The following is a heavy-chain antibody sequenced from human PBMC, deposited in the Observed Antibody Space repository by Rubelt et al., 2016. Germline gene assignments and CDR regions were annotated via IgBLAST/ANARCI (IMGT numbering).Heavy chain of an antibody. V-gene: IGHV3-74*01. CDR2: INSDGSST. CDR3: AREAVVVVADYNWFDP. Sequence: VWVSRINSDGSSTSYADSVKGRFTISRDNSKNTLYLQMNSLRAEDTAVYYCAREAVVVVADYNWFDPWGQGTLVTVSS. D-gene: IGHD2-15*01. J-gene: IGHJ5*02.